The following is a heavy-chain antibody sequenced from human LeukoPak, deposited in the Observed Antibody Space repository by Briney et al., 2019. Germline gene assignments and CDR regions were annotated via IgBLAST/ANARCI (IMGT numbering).Heavy chain of an antibody. Sequence: PGGSLRLSCAASGFTFSSYAMSWVRQAPGKGLEWVSAISGSGGSTYYADSVKGRFTISRDNSKNTLYLQMNSLRAEDTAVYYCAKDGGGYCSSTSCYLFFDYWGQGTLVTVSS. CDR3: AKDGGGYCSSTSCYLFFDY. V-gene: IGHV3-23*01. D-gene: IGHD2-2*01. CDR2: ISGSGGST. CDR1: GFTFSSYA. J-gene: IGHJ4*02.